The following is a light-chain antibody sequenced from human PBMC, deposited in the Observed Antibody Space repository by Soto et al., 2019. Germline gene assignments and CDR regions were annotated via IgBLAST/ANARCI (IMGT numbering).Light chain of an antibody. V-gene: IGKV2-28*01. Sequence: EIVMTQSPLSLPVTPGESVSISCRSSQSLLHSNGYNYLDWYLQKPGQAPQVLFYLGSSQASGDPDRSSGRGSGTDFTLRISRVEPGDVGLYYCMQALQPPLTFGQGTKLEIK. J-gene: IGKJ2*01. CDR2: LGS. CDR1: QSLLHSNGYNY. CDR3: MQALQPPLT.